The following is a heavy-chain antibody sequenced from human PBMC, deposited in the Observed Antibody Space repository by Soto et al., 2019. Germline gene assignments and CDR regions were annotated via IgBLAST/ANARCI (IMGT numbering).Heavy chain of an antibody. CDR1: GGSISSYY. V-gene: IGHV4-59*08. CDR3: ARRYGGNFAY. J-gene: IGHJ4*02. CDR2: IYYSGST. D-gene: IGHD1-26*01. Sequence: QVQLQESGPGLVKPSETLSLTCTVSGGSISSYYWSWIRQPPGKGLEWIGYIYYSGSTNYNPSLKSRVTKPAETSKNQFSLTMSSVPAADTAVYDCARRYGGNFAYWGQGTLVTVSS.